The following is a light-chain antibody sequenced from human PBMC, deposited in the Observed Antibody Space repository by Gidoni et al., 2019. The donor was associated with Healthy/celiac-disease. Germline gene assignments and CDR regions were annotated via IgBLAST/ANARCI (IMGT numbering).Light chain of an antibody. CDR3: QAWDSSTEEV. J-gene: IGLJ2*01. CDR1: KLGDKY. V-gene: IGLV3-1*01. CDR2: QDS. Sequence: SYELTQPPPVSVSPGQTASITCSGDKLGDKYACWYQQKPGQSPVLVIYQDSKRPSGIPERFSGSNSGNTATLTISGTQAMDEADYYCQAWDSSTEEVFGGGTKLTVL.